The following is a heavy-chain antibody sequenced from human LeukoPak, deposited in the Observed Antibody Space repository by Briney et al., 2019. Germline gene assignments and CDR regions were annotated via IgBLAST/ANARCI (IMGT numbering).Heavy chain of an antibody. CDR3: AWGLPAAIYDGVAFDI. D-gene: IGHD2-2*02. CDR2: LNPNSGGT. V-gene: IGHV1-2*02. CDR1: GYIFTGYY. Sequence: ASVPVSCKASGYIFTGYYMHWVLQAPAQGHEAMGWLNPNSGGTNYAQPFQDRATLTRDTSISTAYLPLSKLRSDDTPVYICAWGLPAAIYDGVAFDIWGQETTVTVSS. J-gene: IGHJ3*02.